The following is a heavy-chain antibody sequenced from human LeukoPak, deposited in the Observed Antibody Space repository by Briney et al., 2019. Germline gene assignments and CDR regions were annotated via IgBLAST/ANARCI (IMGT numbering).Heavy chain of an antibody. V-gene: IGHV3-9*01. Sequence: PPGGSLRLSCAASGFTFDDYAMHWVRQAPGKGLEWVSGISWNSGSIGYADSVKGRFTISRDNAKNSLYLQMNSLRAEDTAVYYCARNAYDFWSGPLYWGQGTLVTVSS. D-gene: IGHD3-3*01. J-gene: IGHJ4*02. CDR2: ISWNSGSI. CDR1: GFTFDDYA. CDR3: ARNAYDFWSGPLY.